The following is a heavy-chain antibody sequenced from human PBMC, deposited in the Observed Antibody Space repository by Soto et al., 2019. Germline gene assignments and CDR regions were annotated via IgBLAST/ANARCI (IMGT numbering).Heavy chain of an antibody. Sequence: GGSLRLSCASSGFTFSEYAMHWVRQAPGKGLEWVAVISYDGSSKYYRDSVKGRFTISRDNSKNTLFLQMDSLRDEDTAVYYCARDLRTQYFFDYWGQGPQVTVSS. CDR3: ARDLRTQYFFDY. J-gene: IGHJ4*02. V-gene: IGHV3-30-3*01. CDR2: ISYDGSSK. D-gene: IGHD3-9*01. CDR1: GFTFSEYA.